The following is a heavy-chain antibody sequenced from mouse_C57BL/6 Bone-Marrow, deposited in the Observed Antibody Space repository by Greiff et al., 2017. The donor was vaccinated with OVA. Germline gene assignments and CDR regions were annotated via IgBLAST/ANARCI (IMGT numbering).Heavy chain of an antibody. CDR3: ARLSANWDWFAY. J-gene: IGHJ3*01. CDR1: GFTFSDYY. CDR2: ISNGGGST. Sequence: EVMLVESGGGLVQPGGSLKLSCAASGFTFSDYYMYWVRQTPEKRLEWVAYISNGGGSTYYPDNVKGRFTISRDNAKNTLYLQMSRLKSEDTAMYDCARLSANWDWFAYWGQGTLVTVSA. V-gene: IGHV5-12*01. D-gene: IGHD4-1*01.